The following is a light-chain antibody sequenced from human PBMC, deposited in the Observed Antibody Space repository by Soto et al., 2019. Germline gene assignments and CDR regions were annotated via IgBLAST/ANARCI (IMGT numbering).Light chain of an antibody. J-gene: IGKJ1*01. V-gene: IGKV3-20*01. CDR1: QIIGSAY. CDR3: QYYGRSPS. Sequence: ETTLTQSPDTLSLSPGEGATLSCRASQIIGSAYLAWYQQKPGQAPRLLIFGASTRATGTPHRFSGSGSGTDFTLTISALESEDVGVYYCQYYGRSPSFGRGTKVEIK. CDR2: GAS.